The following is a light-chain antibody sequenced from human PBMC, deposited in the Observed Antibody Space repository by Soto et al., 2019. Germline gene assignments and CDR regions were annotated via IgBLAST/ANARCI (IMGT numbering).Light chain of an antibody. CDR1: ELGDRY. CDR2: EDA. V-gene: IGLV3-1*01. J-gene: IGLJ1*01. Sequence: SYELTQPPSVSVSPGQTASITCSGDELGDRYVSWYQQKSGQSPLLVIYEDAKRPSGIPERFSGSNSGDTATLTISETQALDEGDYFCQAWDSGTGVFGSGTKLTVL. CDR3: QAWDSGTGV.